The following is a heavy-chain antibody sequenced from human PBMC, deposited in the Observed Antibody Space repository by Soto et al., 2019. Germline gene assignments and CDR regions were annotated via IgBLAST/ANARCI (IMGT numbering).Heavy chain of an antibody. J-gene: IGHJ6*02. V-gene: IGHV3-15*07. Sequence: PGGSLRLSCAASGFTFSNAWMNWVRQAPGKGLEWVGRIKSKTDGGTTDYAAPVKGRFTISRDDSKNTLYLQMNSLKTEDTAVYYCTTDDYYDSSGYYYYYYGMDVWGQGTTVTVSS. CDR2: IKSKTDGGTT. D-gene: IGHD3-22*01. CDR1: GFTFSNAW. CDR3: TTDDYYDSSGYYYYYYGMDV.